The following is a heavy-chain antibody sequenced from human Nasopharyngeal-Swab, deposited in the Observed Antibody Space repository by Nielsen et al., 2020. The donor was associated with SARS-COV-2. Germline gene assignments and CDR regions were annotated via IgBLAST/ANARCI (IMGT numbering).Heavy chain of an antibody. CDR1: GYTFTSYA. Sequence: ASVKVSCKASGYTFTSYAMNWVRQAPGQGLEWMGWINTNTGNPTYAQGFTGRFVFSLDTSVSTAYLQISSLKAEDTAVYYCARVYDSVWGSYRYGGSLGIDYWGQGTLVTVSS. V-gene: IGHV7-4-1*02. J-gene: IGHJ4*02. D-gene: IGHD3-16*02. CDR2: INTNTGNP. CDR3: ARVYDSVWGSYRYGGSLGIDY.